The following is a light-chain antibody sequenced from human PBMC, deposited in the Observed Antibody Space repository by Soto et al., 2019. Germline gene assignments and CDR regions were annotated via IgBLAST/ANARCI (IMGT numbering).Light chain of an antibody. CDR1: QSVSSSY. Sequence: EIVLTQSPGTLSLSPGERATLSCRASQSVSSSYLAWYQQKPGQAPRLLIYGASSRATGIPDRFSGSGSGTDFTLNISRLEPEDFAVYYCQQYGSALLFGPGTKVDIK. CDR3: QQYGSALL. V-gene: IGKV3-20*01. J-gene: IGKJ3*01. CDR2: GAS.